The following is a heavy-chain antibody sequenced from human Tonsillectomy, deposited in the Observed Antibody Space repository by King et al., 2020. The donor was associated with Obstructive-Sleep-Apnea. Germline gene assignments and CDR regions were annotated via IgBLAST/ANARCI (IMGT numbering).Heavy chain of an antibody. Sequence: LQLVQSGGGVVQPGRSLRLSCAPSGFNFSTYGVHWGRQAPGKGLEWVATILYDGSNKYYVESVTGRFTISRDNSKKPLYLQISSLRVEDTAVYYCARGGYSSGFFWGQGTLVTVSS. J-gene: IGHJ4*02. CDR2: ILYDGSNK. D-gene: IGHD6-19*01. CDR3: ARGGYSSGFF. V-gene: IGHV3-30*04. CDR1: GFNFSTYG.